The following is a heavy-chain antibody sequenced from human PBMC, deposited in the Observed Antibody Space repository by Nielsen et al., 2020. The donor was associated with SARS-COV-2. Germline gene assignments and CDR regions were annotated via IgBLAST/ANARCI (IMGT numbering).Heavy chain of an antibody. CDR1: GGSISSGGYS. V-gene: IGHV4-30-2*01. D-gene: IGHD4-17*01. CDR2: IYHSGST. Sequence: SETLSLTCAVSGGSISSGGYSWSWIRQPPGEGLEWIGYIYHSGSTYYNPSLKSRVTISVDRSKNQFSLKLSSVTAADTAVYYCARMTTVTTYYFDYWGQGTLVTVSS. J-gene: IGHJ4*02. CDR3: ARMTTVTTYYFDY.